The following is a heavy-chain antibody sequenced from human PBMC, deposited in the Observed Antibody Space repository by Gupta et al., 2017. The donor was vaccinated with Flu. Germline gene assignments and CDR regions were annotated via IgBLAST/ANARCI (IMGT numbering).Heavy chain of an antibody. V-gene: IGHV3-74*01. Sequence: EVQLVESGGSLGQPGGYLRLSCADSGFTFSSYWLHWVSQATVKGLVWCSRINSDGNNTNYADSVKSRFSISRDNAKNTLYLQMNSLRAEDTAVYYCARTGLTATYYHAFDIWGQGTKVTVSS. J-gene: IGHJ3*02. CDR3: ARTGLTATYYHAFDI. D-gene: IGHD1-26*01. CDR2: INSDGNNT. CDR1: GFTFSSYW.